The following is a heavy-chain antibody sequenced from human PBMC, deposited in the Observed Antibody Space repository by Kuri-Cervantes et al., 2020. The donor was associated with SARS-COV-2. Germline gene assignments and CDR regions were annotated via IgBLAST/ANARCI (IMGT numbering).Heavy chain of an antibody. J-gene: IGHJ6*03. CDR1: GFTFSSYW. D-gene: IGHD6-13*01. Sequence: GSLRLSCAASGFTFSSYWMSWIRQPAGKGLEWIGRIYTSGSTNYNPSLKSRVTISVDTSKNQFSLKLSSVTAADTAVYYCARYGLSSSWGIYYYYYYMDVWGKGTTVTVSS. CDR2: IYTSGST. CDR3: ARYGLSSSWGIYYYYYYMDV. V-gene: IGHV4-59*10.